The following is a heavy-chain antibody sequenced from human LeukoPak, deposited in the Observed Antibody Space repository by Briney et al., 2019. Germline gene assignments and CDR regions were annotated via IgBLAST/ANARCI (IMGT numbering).Heavy chain of an antibody. CDR1: GFTFSSYA. Sequence: GGSLRLSCAASGFTFSSYAMSWVRQAPGKGLEWVSAISGSGDRTYYADSVKGRFTISRDNSKNTLYLQMSSLRAEDTAVYYSAKDRGAVAAEWFGPWGQGTLVTVSS. V-gene: IGHV3-23*01. J-gene: IGHJ5*02. CDR3: AKDRGAVAAEWFGP. CDR2: ISGSGDRT. D-gene: IGHD6-19*01.